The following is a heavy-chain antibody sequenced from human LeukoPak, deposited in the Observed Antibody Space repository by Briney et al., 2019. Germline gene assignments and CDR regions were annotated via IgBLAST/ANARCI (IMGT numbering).Heavy chain of an antibody. Sequence: SQTLSLTCAISGDSVSSNSAAWNWIRQSPSRGLEWLGRTYYRSKWYNDYAVSVKSRITINPDTSKNQFSLQLNSVTPEDTAVYYCARAAGGYDNGMRDDAFDIWGQGTMVTVSS. V-gene: IGHV6-1*01. J-gene: IGHJ3*02. D-gene: IGHD5-12*01. CDR3: ARAAGGYDNGMRDDAFDI. CDR1: GDSVSSNSAA. CDR2: TYYRSKWYN.